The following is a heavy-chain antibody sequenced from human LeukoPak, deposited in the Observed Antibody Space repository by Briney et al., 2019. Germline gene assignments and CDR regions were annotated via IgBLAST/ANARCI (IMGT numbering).Heavy chain of an antibody. Sequence: GGSLRLSCAASGFTFSDYTMNWVRQAPEKGLEWVSSISSSNSYIYYADSVKGRFTISRDNAKNSLYPQMNSLRAEDTAVYYCATGNGGLFDYWGQGTLVTVSS. CDR3: ATGNGGLFDY. D-gene: IGHD2-8*01. CDR1: GFTFSDYT. J-gene: IGHJ4*02. V-gene: IGHV3-21*01. CDR2: ISSSNSYI.